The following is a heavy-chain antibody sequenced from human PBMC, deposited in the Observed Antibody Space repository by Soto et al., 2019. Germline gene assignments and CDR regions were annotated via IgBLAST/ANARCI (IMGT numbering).Heavy chain of an antibody. J-gene: IGHJ6*02. D-gene: IGHD4-4*01. CDR3: ASYSNYFFPTLLDYYGMDV. V-gene: IGHV1-69*06. Sequence: QVQLVQSGAEVKKPGSSVKVSCKASGGTFSSYAISWVRQAPGQGLEWMGGIIPIFGTANYAQKFQGRVAITADKSTSTAYMELSSLRSEDTAVYYCASYSNYFFPTLLDYYGMDVWGQGTTVTVSS. CDR2: IIPIFGTA. CDR1: GGTFSSYA.